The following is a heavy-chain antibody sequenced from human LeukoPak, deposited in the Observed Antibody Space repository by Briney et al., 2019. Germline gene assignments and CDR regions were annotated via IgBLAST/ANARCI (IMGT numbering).Heavy chain of an antibody. CDR2: IHHSGTT. CDR1: GDSPTNSY. D-gene: IGHD5-24*01. J-gene: IGHJ3*02. Sequence: SETLSLTCTVSGDSPTNSYWNWIRQPPGKGLEWIGCIHHSGTTNYNPSVKSRLTMSVDTSKNQFSLKLTSVSAADTAVYYCAGRLWRRDGYNLSAFDIWGQGTMVTVSS. V-gene: IGHV4-59*01. CDR3: AGRLWRRDGYNLSAFDI.